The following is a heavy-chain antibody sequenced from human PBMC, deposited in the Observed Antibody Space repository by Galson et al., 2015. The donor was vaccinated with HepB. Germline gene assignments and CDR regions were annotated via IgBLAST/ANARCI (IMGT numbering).Heavy chain of an antibody. CDR2: NYYSGST. J-gene: IGHJ3*02. CDR1: GGSISSYY. Sequence: SETLSLTCTVSGGSISSYYWSWIRQPPGKGLEWIGYNYYSGSTNCNPSLKSRVTISVDTSKNQFSLKLSSVTAADTAVYYCARAWYYYDSSGYSCATFDIWGQGTMVTVSS. V-gene: IGHV4-59*01. D-gene: IGHD3-22*01. CDR3: ARAWYYYDSSGYSCATFDI.